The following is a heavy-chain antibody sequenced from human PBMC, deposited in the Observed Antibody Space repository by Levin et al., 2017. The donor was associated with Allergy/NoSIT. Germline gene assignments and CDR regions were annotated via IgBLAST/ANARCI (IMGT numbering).Heavy chain of an antibody. Sequence: SGPTLVKPTQTLTLTCSFSGISVNTSGVGVGWVRQPPGKALEWLAVIYWDDDKRYRPSLKNRLTITRDTSRNQVVLRMTSMGPADTATYYCALDQITMVRRAITGRSEFWGQGTLVSVSS. CDR1: GISVNTSGVG. D-gene: IGHD3-10*01. J-gene: IGHJ4*02. V-gene: IGHV2-5*02. CDR2: IYWDDDK. CDR3: ALDQITMVRRAITGRSEF.